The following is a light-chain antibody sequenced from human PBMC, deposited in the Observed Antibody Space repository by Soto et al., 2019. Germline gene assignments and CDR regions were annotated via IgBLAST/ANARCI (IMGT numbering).Light chain of an antibody. CDR3: QQLRSYPST. V-gene: IGKV1-9*01. CDR1: QDIAIY. Sequence: IQLTQSPSPLSASVGDRVTITCRASQDIAIYLAWYQQKPGVAPKLLIYAASTLHGGVPSRFSGSGSGTDFALTITSLQAEDFATYYCQQLRSYPSTFGGGTKVEIK. CDR2: AAS. J-gene: IGKJ4*01.